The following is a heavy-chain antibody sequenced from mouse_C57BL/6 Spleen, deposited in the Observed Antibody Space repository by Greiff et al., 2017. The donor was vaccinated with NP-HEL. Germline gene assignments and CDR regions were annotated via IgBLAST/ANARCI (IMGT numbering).Heavy chain of an antibody. CDR3: ARLDYYDYDVPYYYAMDY. Sequence: QVQLQQPGAELVKPGASVKLSCKASGYTFTSYWMHWVKQRPGRGLEWIGRIDPNSGGTKYNEKFKSKATLTVDKPSSTAYMQLSSLTSEDSAVYYCARLDYYDYDVPYYYAMDYWGQGTSVTVSS. CDR1: GYTFTSYW. V-gene: IGHV1-72*01. CDR2: IDPNSGGT. D-gene: IGHD2-4*01. J-gene: IGHJ4*01.